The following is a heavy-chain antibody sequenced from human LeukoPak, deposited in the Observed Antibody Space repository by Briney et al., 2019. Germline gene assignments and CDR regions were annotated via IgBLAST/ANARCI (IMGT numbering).Heavy chain of an antibody. CDR3: ARENDFWSGYYTRGYFDY. CDR1: GFTFSSYW. Sequence: PGGSLRLSCAASGFTFSSYWMNWARQAPGKGLVWVSRIASDGSSTTYADSVKGRFTISRDNAKNSLYLQMNSLRAEDTAVYYCARENDFWSGYYTRGYFDYWGQGTLVTVSS. J-gene: IGHJ4*02. D-gene: IGHD3-3*01. V-gene: IGHV3-74*01. CDR2: IASDGSST.